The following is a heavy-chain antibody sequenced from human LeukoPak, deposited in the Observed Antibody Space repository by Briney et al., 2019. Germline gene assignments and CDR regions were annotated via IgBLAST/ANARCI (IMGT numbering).Heavy chain of an antibody. CDR2: VYYSGET. Sequence: SETLSLTCAVYGGSFSNYYWSWIRQPPGKGLEWVGSVYYSGETFYSPSLESRVTISVDTSKNQFSLKVSSVTAADTAVYYCARVFDSGSQAYFYYMDVWGKGTTVTISS. D-gene: IGHD3-10*01. J-gene: IGHJ6*03. V-gene: IGHV4-34*01. CDR1: GGSFSNYY. CDR3: ARVFDSGSQAYFYYMDV.